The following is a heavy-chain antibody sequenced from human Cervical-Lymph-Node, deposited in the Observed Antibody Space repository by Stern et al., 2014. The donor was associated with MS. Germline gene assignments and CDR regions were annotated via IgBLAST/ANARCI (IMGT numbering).Heavy chain of an antibody. V-gene: IGHV1-18*04. Sequence: QMQLVQSGAEVKKPGASVKVSCKASGYTFTSYGISWVRQAPGQGLEWMGWISAYNGNTNYAQKLQGRVTMTTDTSTSTAYMELRSLGSDDTAVYYCARDQYSSSSWELYYYYYGMDVWGQGTTVTVSS. CDR2: ISAYNGNT. CDR1: GYTFTSYG. CDR3: ARDQYSSSSWELYYYYYGMDV. J-gene: IGHJ6*02. D-gene: IGHD6-6*01.